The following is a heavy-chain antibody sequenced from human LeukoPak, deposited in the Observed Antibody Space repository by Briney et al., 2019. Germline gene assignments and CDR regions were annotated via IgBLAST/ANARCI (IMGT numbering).Heavy chain of an antibody. Sequence: GGSLRLSCAASGFTFSGHWMSWVRQAPGKGLEWVANINQGGSDKYYVDSVKGRLTISRDNANNLLYLQMNSLRGGDTAVYYCTRDRSRAEDDWGQGTLVTVSS. V-gene: IGHV3-7*01. J-gene: IGHJ4*02. CDR3: TRDRSRAEDD. CDR1: GFTFSGHW. D-gene: IGHD1-14*01. CDR2: INQGGSDK.